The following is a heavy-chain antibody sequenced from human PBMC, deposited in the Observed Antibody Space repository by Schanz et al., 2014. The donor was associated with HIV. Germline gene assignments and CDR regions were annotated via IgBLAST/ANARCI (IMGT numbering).Heavy chain of an antibody. V-gene: IGHV3-33*01. CDR3: VRDQGTTWISGGNWFDP. Sequence: QVQLVESGGGVVQPGRSLRLSCAASGFTFSIFGMHWVRQAPGKGLEWVAIIGYDGSNKYYADSVKGRFTVSRDNSKNINTLYLQMNSLRAEDTAVYYCVRDQGTTWISGGNWFDPWGQGTLVTVSS. CDR2: IGYDGSNK. J-gene: IGHJ5*02. D-gene: IGHD1-1*01. CDR1: GFTFSIFG.